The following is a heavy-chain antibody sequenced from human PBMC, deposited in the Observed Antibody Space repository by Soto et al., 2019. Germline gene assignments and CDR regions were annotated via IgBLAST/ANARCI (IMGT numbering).Heavy chain of an antibody. CDR2: INHSGST. D-gene: IGHD6-6*01. J-gene: IGHJ5*02. V-gene: IGHV4-34*01. CDR3: ARGGPYSSSSWWSAEQRLNWFDP. CDR1: GGSFSGYY. Sequence: KTSETLSLTCAVYGGSFSGYYWSWIRQPPGKGLEWIGEINHSGSTNYNPSLKSRVTISVDTSKNQFSLKLSSVTAADTAVYYCARGGPYSSSSWWSAEQRLNWFDPCGQGTLVTVSS.